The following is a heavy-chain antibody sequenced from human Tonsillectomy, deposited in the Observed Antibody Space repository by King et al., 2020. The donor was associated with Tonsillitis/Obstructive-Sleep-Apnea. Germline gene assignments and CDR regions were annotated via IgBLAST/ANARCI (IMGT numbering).Heavy chain of an antibody. D-gene: IGHD3-3*01. CDR2: ISYDGSNK. V-gene: IGHV3-30*04. CDR3: ARDKGYPVLRFLEPRWGMDV. J-gene: IGHJ6*02. Sequence: VQLVESGGGVVQPGRSLRLSCAASGFTFSSYAMYWVRQAPGKGLEWVAVISYDGSNKYYADSVKGRFTISRDNSKNTLYLQMNSLRAEDTAVYYCARDKGYPVLRFLEPRWGMDVWGQGTTVTVSS. CDR1: GFTFSSYA.